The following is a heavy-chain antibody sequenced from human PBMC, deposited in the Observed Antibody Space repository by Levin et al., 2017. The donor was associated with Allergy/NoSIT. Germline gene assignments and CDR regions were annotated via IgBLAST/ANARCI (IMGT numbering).Heavy chain of an antibody. D-gene: IGHD4-17*01. Sequence: GGSLRLSCKASGYTFTRYYMHWVRQAPGQGLEWMGIINPSGGSTTYAQKFQGRVTMTRDTSTSTVYMELSSLRSEDTAVYYCARGTVTTNKYYYYMAVWGKGTAVTVSS. CDR3: ARGTVTTNKYYYYMAV. CDR2: INPSGGST. J-gene: IGHJ6*03. CDR1: GYTFTRYY. V-gene: IGHV1-46*01.